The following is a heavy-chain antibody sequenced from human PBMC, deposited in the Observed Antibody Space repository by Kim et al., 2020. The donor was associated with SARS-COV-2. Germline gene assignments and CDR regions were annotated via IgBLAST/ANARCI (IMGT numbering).Heavy chain of an antibody. CDR1: GASINDLYY. V-gene: IGHV4-59*01. CDR2: IDYSGST. Sequence: SETLSLTCSVSGASINDLYYWAWIRQPPGKGLQWVGSIDYSGSTKSNPSLEDRLSISGDPSKNQLSLRLTSVTAADTAVYFCARYVPTPGLEVFDVWG. CDR3: ARYVPTPGLEVFDV. D-gene: IGHD3-10*02. J-gene: IGHJ3*01.